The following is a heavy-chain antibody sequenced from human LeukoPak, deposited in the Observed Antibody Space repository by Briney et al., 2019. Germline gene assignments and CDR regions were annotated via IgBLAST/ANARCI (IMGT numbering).Heavy chain of an antibody. J-gene: IGHJ4*02. CDR2: IYYSGST. CDR3: ARSTMIGYFDY. CDR1: GGSISSGDYY. Sequence: PSETLSLTCTVSGGSISSGDYYWSWIRQPPGKGLEWIGNIYYSGSTYYNPSLKSRVTISVDTSKNQFSLKLSSVTAADTAVYYCARSTMIGYFDYWGQGTLVTVSS. V-gene: IGHV4-30-4*08. D-gene: IGHD3-22*01.